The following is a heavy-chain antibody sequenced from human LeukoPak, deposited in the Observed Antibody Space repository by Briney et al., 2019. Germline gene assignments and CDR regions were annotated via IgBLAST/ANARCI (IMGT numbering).Heavy chain of an antibody. Sequence: SEALSLTCTVSGGSISSYYWSWIRQPPGKGLEWIGYIYYSGSTNYNPSLKSRVTISVDTSKNQFSLKLSSVTAADTAMYYCAGGLDYCFDYWGQGTLVTVSS. CDR3: AGGLDYCFDY. D-gene: IGHD2/OR15-2a*01. J-gene: IGHJ4*02. CDR2: IYYSGST. CDR1: GGSISSYY. V-gene: IGHV4-59*01.